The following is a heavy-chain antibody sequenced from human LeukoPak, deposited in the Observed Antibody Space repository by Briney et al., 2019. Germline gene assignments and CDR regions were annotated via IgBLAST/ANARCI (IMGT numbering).Heavy chain of an antibody. CDR2: IYTSGST. CDR3: AIQKGTSTSCRTKNAFDI. D-gene: IGHD2-2*01. J-gene: IGHJ3*02. CDR1: GSISSYY. Sequence: PSETLSLTCTVSGSISSYYWSWIGQPPGKGLEWIGYIYTSGSTNSNPSLKSRVTISVYTSKNQFSLDLRSDTAAETAVYDCAIQKGTSTSCRTKNAFDIWGQGTMVTVSS. V-gene: IGHV4-4*09.